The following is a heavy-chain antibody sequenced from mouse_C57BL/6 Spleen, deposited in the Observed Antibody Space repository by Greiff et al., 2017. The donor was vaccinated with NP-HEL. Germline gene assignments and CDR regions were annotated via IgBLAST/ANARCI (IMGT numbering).Heavy chain of an antibody. D-gene: IGHD2-5*01. CDR3: ETYYSNYDYAMDY. V-gene: IGHV1-81*01. Sequence: QVQLQQSGAELARPGASVKLSCKASGYTFTSYGISWVKQRTGQGLEWIGEIYPRSGNTYYNEKFKGKATLTADKSSSTAYMELRSLTSEDSAVYFCETYYSNYDYAMDYWGQGTSVTVSS. J-gene: IGHJ4*01. CDR1: GYTFTSYG. CDR2: IYPRSGNT.